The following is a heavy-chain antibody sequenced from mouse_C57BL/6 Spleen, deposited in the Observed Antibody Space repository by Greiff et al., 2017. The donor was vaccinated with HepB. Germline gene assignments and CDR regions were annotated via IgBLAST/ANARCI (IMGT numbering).Heavy chain of an antibody. CDR3: ARRASDYYGSSALAY. V-gene: IGHV14-2*01. D-gene: IGHD1-1*01. J-gene: IGHJ3*01. CDR2: IDPEDGET. Sequence: EVQLQQSGAELVKPGASVKLSCTASGFNIKDYYMHWVKQRTEQGLEWIGRIDPEDGETKYAPKFQGKATITADTSSTTAYLQLSSLTSDDTAVYDCARRASDYYGSSALAYWSQGALVTVAA. CDR1: GFNIKDYY.